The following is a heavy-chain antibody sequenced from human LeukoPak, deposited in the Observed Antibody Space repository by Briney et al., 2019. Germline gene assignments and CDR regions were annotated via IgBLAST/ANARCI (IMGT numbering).Heavy chain of an antibody. J-gene: IGHJ4*02. V-gene: IGHV1-24*01. CDR2: FDTEDGET. CDR3: ATDNRGITGNTFGY. D-gene: IGHD1-7*01. CDR1: GYTLTELS. Sequence: ASVKVSCKVSGYTLTELSIHWVRDGPGKGLEWRGGFDTEDGETSYAEKFQGRVTMTEDTSTDTAYMELSSLRSEDTAVYYCATDNRGITGNTFGYWGQGTLVTVSS.